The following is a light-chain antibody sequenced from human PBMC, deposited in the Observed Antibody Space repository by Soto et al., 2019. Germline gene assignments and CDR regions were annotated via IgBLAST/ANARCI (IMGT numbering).Light chain of an antibody. J-gene: IGLJ3*02. Sequence: QSVLTQPASVSGSPGQSITISCTGTSSNVGSYKLVSWYQQHPGKAPKLMIFEVNKRPSGVSNRFSGSKSGNTASLTISGLQAEDEADYYCSSYTISSTWVFGGGTKVTVL. CDR1: SSNVGSYKL. CDR3: SSYTISSTWV. V-gene: IGLV2-14*02. CDR2: EVN.